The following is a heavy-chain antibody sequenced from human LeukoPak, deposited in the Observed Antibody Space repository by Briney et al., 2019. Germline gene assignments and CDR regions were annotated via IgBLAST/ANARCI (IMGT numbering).Heavy chain of an antibody. CDR2: IIPILGIA. CDR1: GGTFSSYA. Sequence: SVKVSCKVSGGTFSSYAISWVRQAPGQGLEWMGRIIPILGIANYAQKFQGRVTITADKSTSTAYMELSSLRSEDTAVYYCARDRGGSYSMDYWGQGTLVTVSS. J-gene: IGHJ4*02. V-gene: IGHV1-69*04. D-gene: IGHD1-26*01. CDR3: ARDRGGSYSMDY.